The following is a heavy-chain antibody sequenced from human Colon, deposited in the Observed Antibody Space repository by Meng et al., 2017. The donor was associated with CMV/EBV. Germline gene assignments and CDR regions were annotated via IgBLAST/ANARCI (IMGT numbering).Heavy chain of an antibody. Sequence: GESLKISCAASGFTFSSHDMHWVRQGPGKSLEWLSVITTAGDTYYADSVKGRFTISRENAKNSLYLHLTSLRAEDTGVYYCAASIAGTTRFYYWGQGALVTVSS. J-gene: IGHJ4*02. V-gene: IGHV3-13*01. CDR1: GFTFSSHD. CDR2: ITTAGDT. CDR3: AASIAGTTRFYY. D-gene: IGHD1-7*01.